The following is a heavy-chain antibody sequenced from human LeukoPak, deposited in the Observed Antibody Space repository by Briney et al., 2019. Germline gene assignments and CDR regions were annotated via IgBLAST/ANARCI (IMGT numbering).Heavy chain of an antibody. CDR2: IYTSGST. CDR1: GGSISSYY. CDR3: AREARGSGWYSADY. V-gene: IGHV4-4*07. J-gene: IGHJ4*02. D-gene: IGHD6-19*01. Sequence: SETLSLTCTVSGGSISSYYWSWIRQPAGKGLEWIGRIYTSGSTNYNPSLKSRVTMSVDTSKNQFSLKLSSVTAADTAVYYCAREARGSGWYSADYRGQGTLVTVSS.